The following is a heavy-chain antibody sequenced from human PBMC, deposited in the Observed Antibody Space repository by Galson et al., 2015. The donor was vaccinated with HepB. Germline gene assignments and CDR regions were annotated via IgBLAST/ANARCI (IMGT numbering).Heavy chain of an antibody. CDR3: AKGGAATSWEDV. D-gene: IGHD6-25*01. V-gene: IGHV3-23*01. CDR1: GFTFSSYA. Sequence: SLRLSCAASGFTFSSYAMSWVRQAPGKGLEWVSAISGSGGSTYYADSVKGRFTISRDNSKNTLYLRMNSLRAEDTAVYYCAKGGAATSWEDVWGRGTLVTVSS. CDR2: ISGSGGST. J-gene: IGHJ2*01.